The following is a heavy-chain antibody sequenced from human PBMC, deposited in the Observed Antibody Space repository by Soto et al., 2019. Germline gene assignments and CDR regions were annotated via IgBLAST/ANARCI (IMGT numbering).Heavy chain of an antibody. CDR1: GFTFSSYG. Sequence: QVQLVESGGGVVQPGRSLRLSCAASGFTFSSYGMHWVRQAPGKGLEWVAVIWYDGSNKYYADSVKGRFTISRDNSKNTLYLQMNSLRAEDTAVYYCAREVYYKGNWFDPWGQGTLVTVSS. J-gene: IGHJ5*02. D-gene: IGHD3-10*01. CDR2: IWYDGSNK. V-gene: IGHV3-33*01. CDR3: AREVYYKGNWFDP.